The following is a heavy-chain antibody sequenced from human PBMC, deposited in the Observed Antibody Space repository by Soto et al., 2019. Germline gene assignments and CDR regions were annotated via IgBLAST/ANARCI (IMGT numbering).Heavy chain of an antibody. CDR3: ATITDFWSGYYHYFDY. CDR2: ISGSGGST. Sequence: EVQLLESGGGLVQPGGSLRLSCAASGFTFSSYAMSWVRQAPGKGLEWVSAISGSGGSTYYADSVKGRFTISRDNSKNTLYLQMNSLRAEDTAVYYCATITDFWSGYYHYFDYWGQGTLVTVSS. J-gene: IGHJ4*02. V-gene: IGHV3-23*01. CDR1: GFTFSSYA. D-gene: IGHD3-3*01.